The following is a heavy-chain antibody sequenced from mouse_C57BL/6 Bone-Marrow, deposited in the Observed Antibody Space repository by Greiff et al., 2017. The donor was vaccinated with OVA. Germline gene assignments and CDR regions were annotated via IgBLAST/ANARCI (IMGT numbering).Heavy chain of an antibody. V-gene: IGHV5-15*01. CDR2: ISNLAYSI. Sequence: EVMLVESGGGLVQPGGSLKLSCAASGFTFSDYGMAWVRQAPRKGPEWVAFISNLAYSIYYADTVTGRFTISRENAKNTLYLEMSSRRSEDTAMYYCARPGYYGSSFYAMDYWGQGTSVTVSS. J-gene: IGHJ4*01. CDR1: GFTFSDYG. D-gene: IGHD1-1*01. CDR3: ARPGYYGSSFYAMDY.